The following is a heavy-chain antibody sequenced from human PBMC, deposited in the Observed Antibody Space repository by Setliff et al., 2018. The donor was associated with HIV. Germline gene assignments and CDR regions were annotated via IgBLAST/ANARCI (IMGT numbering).Heavy chain of an antibody. D-gene: IGHD5-12*01. CDR1: GFTFSGYW. V-gene: IGHV3-74*01. CDR3: HSGYDTEEQSYFDY. J-gene: IGHJ4*02. CDR2: VNSDGSSK. Sequence: LRLSCAASGFTFSGYWMHWVRQAPGKGLVWVSRVNSDGSSKTYADSVKDRFTISRDNAKNTLYLQMNSLRAEDTGVYYCHSGYDTEEQSYFDYWGQGTLVTVSS.